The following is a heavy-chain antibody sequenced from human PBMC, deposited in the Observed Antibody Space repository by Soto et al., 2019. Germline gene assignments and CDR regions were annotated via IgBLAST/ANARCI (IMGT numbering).Heavy chain of an antibody. V-gene: IGHV3-23*01. Sequence: EVQLLESGGGLVRPGGPLSLSCAPSNLPFTPYAMSGVRQAPGTGLEWVQAVGSDGGSTYYADSVRGRFTVSRDNSQNTLYLQMNNLRAEDTAVYYCAKDVCGSGTFCHFDYWGEGTLVTVSS. J-gene: IGHJ4*02. CDR3: AKDVCGSGTFCHFDY. CDR2: VGSDGGST. D-gene: IGHD3-10*01. CDR1: NLPFTPYA.